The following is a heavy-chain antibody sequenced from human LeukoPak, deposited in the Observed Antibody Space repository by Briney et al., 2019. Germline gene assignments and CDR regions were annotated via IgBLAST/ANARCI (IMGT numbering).Heavy chain of an antibody. V-gene: IGHV3-21*01. CDR3: AKGSGAYGHPTSPLFDF. Sequence: GGSLRLSCAASGFTFSSYTMNWVRQAPGKGLEWVSSITSGGVNTYYATSVKGRFTISRDNAKNPLFLEMSSLRIEDTAVYYCAKGSGAYGHPTSPLFDFWGQGTLVTVSS. J-gene: IGHJ4*02. D-gene: IGHD3-3*01. CDR2: ITSGGVNT. CDR1: GFTFSSYT.